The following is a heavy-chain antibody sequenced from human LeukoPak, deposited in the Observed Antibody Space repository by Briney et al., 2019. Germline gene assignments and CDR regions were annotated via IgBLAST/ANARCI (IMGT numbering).Heavy chain of an antibody. CDR2: IYYRGST. CDR1: GGSICSGDYY. Sequence: SQTLSLTCTVSGGSICSGDYYWSSIRQPPGKGLEWIAYIYYRGSTYYNPSLKGRVTISVDTSKNQFSLKLSSVTAADTAVYYCASPDYWGQGTLVTVSS. CDR3: ASPDY. V-gene: IGHV4-30-4*08. J-gene: IGHJ4*02.